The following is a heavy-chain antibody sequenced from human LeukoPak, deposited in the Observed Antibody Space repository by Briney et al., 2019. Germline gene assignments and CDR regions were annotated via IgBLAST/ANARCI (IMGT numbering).Heavy chain of an antibody. CDR2: IYSGGST. V-gene: IGHV3-53*01. CDR3: ARDGEFDY. J-gene: IGHJ4*02. Sequence: GSLRLSCAASGFTVSSNYMSWVRQAPGKGLEWVSVIYSGGSTYYADSVKGRFTISRDNAKNSLYLQMNGLKADDTAVYYCARDGEFDYWGQGTLVTVSS. CDR1: GFTVSSNY.